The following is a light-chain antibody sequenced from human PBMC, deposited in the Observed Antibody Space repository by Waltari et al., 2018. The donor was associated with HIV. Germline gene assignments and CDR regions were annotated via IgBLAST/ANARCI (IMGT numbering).Light chain of an antibody. Sequence: DIQMTQSPSTLSASVGDRVTITCRASQAINPWLAWYQQRPGKAPSLLIYQTSSLEIGVPSRFSGSGSGTEFTLTISSLQPDDFATYHCQQYNSYPITFGQGTRLEIK. CDR2: QTS. CDR3: QQYNSYPIT. CDR1: QAINPW. V-gene: IGKV1-5*03. J-gene: IGKJ5*01.